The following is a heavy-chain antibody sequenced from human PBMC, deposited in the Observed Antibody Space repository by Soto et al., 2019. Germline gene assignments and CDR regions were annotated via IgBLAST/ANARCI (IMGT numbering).Heavy chain of an antibody. Sequence: GGSLRLSCAASGFTFSTNWMHWVRQAPGKGLVWVSRINTDGSSTSYADSVKGRLTISRANAKDTVYLQMNSLRAEDTAMYYCARAPVAYNWFDSWGQGILVTVSS. D-gene: IGHD2-15*01. J-gene: IGHJ5*01. CDR1: GFTFSTNW. CDR3: ARAPVAYNWFDS. CDR2: INTDGSST. V-gene: IGHV3-74*01.